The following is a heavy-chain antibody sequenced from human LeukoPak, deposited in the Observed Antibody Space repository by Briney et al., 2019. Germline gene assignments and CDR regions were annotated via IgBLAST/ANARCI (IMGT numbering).Heavy chain of an antibody. CDR3: ARDRLAVAGRGDYFDY. D-gene: IGHD6-19*01. J-gene: IGHJ4*02. CDR2: INWNGGST. Sequence: GGSLRLSCAASGFTFSSYGMSWVRQAPGKGLEWVSGINWNGGSTVYADSVKGRFTISRDNAKNSLYLQMNSLRAEDTAFYYCARDRLAVAGRGDYFDYWGQGTLVTVSS. CDR1: GFTFSSYG. V-gene: IGHV3-20*04.